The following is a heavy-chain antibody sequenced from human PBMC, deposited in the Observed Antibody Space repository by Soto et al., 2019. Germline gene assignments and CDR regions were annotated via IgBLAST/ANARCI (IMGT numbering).Heavy chain of an antibody. CDR2: ISGSGGST. CDR3: AVTYYYDSSAGGTFDY. D-gene: IGHD3-22*01. CDR1: GFTFSSYA. Sequence: GGSLRLSCAASGFTFSSYAMSWVRQAPGKGLEWVSAISGSGGSTYYADSVKGRFTISRDNSKNTLYLQMNSLRAEDTAVYYCAVTYYYDSSAGGTFDYWGQGTLVTVSS. J-gene: IGHJ4*02. V-gene: IGHV3-23*01.